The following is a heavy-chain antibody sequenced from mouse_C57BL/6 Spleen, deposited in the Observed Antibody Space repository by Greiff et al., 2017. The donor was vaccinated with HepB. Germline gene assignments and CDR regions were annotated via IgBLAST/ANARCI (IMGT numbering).Heavy chain of an antibody. D-gene: IGHD1-1*01. Sequence: QVHVKQSGPELVKPGASVKLSCKASGYTFTSYDINWVKQRPGQGLEWIGWIYPRDGSTKYNEKFKGKATLTVDTSSSTAYMELHSLTSEDSAVYFCARSDGSSLYYFDYWGQGTTLTVSS. V-gene: IGHV1-85*01. CDR2: IYPRDGST. CDR1: GYTFTSYD. CDR3: ARSDGSSLYYFDY. J-gene: IGHJ2*01.